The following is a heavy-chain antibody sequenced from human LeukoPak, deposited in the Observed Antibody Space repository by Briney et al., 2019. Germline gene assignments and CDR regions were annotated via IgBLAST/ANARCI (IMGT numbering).Heavy chain of an antibody. CDR2: IRYTGAT. V-gene: IGHV4-59*11. CDR3: ARLHALGAEEFDP. CDR1: GGSISGHY. J-gene: IGHJ5*02. D-gene: IGHD3-16*01. Sequence: SETLSLTCTVSGGSISGHYWSWIRQSPGKGLEWIGYIRYTGATNYNPYLQSRITISVDMPKNQFSLRLNSVTAADTAMYYCARLHALGAEEFDPWGQGTLVTVSS.